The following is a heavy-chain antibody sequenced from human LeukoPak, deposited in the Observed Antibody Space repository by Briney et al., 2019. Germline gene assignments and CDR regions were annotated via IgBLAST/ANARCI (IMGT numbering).Heavy chain of an antibody. V-gene: IGHV6-1*01. Sequence: SQPLSLTCAMSGDSVSSNSAAWNWIRQSPSRGLEWLGRTYYRSKWYNEYAASVKSRIIINPDTSKNQFSLQLNSVTPEDTAVYYCARQTTSSKYYGLDVWSQGATVTVSS. CDR3: ARQTTSSKYYGLDV. D-gene: IGHD1-14*01. CDR2: TYYRSKWYN. J-gene: IGHJ6*02. CDR1: GDSVSSNSAA.